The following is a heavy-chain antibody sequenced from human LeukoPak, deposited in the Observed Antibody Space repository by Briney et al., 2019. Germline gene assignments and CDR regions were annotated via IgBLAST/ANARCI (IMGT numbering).Heavy chain of an antibody. CDR3: ARSPMMLNYYFDY. J-gene: IGHJ4*02. D-gene: IGHD4/OR15-4a*01. Sequence: VASVEVSCKASGGTFSSYAISWVRQAPGQGLEWMGGIIPIFGTANYAQKFQGGVTITTDESTSTAYMELSSLRSEDTAVYYCARSPMMLNYYFDYWGQGTLVTVSS. CDR1: GGTFSSYA. CDR2: IIPIFGTA. V-gene: IGHV1-69*05.